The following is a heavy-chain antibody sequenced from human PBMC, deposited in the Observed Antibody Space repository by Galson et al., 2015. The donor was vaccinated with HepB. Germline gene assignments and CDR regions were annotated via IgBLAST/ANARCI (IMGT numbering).Heavy chain of an antibody. CDR1: GYSFTSYW. D-gene: IGHD6-19*01. V-gene: IGHV5-51*03. J-gene: IGHJ3*02. CDR2: IYPGDSDT. CDR3: ARSIAVAAGSTGAFDI. Sequence: QSGAEVKKPGESLKISCKGSGYSFTSYWIGWVRQMPGKGLEWMGIIYPGDSDTRYSPSFQGQVTISADKSISTAYLQWSSLKASDTAMYYCARSIAVAAGSTGAFDIWGQGTMVTVSS.